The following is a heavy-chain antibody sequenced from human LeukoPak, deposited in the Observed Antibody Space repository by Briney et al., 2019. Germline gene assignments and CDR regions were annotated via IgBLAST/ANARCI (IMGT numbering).Heavy chain of an antibody. V-gene: IGHV4-59*08. Sequence: PSETLSLTCTVSGGSISSFYWSWSRQPPRKGLGWIGYISYSGSTNYNPSLKSRITISIDTSKNQFSLKLRSVTAADTAIYYCARQGYDILTGYIDAFDIWGQGTMVTVSS. CDR1: GGSISSFY. J-gene: IGHJ3*02. D-gene: IGHD3-9*01. CDR2: ISYSGST. CDR3: ARQGYDILTGYIDAFDI.